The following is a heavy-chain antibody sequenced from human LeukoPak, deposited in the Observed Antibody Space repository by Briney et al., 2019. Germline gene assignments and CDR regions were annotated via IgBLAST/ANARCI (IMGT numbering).Heavy chain of an antibody. CDR1: GYTFTSYG. CDR3: ARDSGTTGEVKFDL. CDR2: ISAYNGNT. D-gene: IGHD3-10*01. J-gene: IGHJ5*02. V-gene: IGHV1-18*01. Sequence: ASLKVSCKASGYTFTSYGISWVRQAPGQGLEWMGWISAYNGNTNYAQKLQGRVTMTTDTSTSTAYMELRSLRSDDTAVYYCARDSGTTGEVKFDLWGQGIPVTVSS.